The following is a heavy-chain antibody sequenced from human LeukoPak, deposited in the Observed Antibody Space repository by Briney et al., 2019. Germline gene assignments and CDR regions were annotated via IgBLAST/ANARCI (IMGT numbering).Heavy chain of an antibody. CDR3: ATVGTTVVFSAFDY. CDR2: FDPEDGET. V-gene: IGHV1-24*01. J-gene: IGHJ4*02. D-gene: IGHD4-23*01. Sequence: GASVKVSCKVSGYTLTELSMHWVRQAPGKGLEWMGGFDPEDGETIYAQKFQGRVTMTEDTSIDTAYMELSSLRSEDTAVYYCATVGTTVVFSAFDYWGQGTLVTVSS. CDR1: GYTLTELS.